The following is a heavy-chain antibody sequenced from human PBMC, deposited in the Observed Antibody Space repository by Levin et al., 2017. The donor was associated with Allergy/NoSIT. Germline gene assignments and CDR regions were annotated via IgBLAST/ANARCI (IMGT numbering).Heavy chain of an antibody. J-gene: IGHJ4*02. CDR1: GFTFSSYG. Sequence: PGGSLRLSCAASGFTFSSYGMHWVRQAPGKGLEWVAVIWYDGSNKYYADSVKGRFTISRDNSKNTLYLQMNSLRAEDTAVYYCARVKFDFWSGPSMPLDYWGQGTLVTVSS. CDR3: ARVKFDFWSGPSMPLDY. D-gene: IGHD3-3*01. V-gene: IGHV3-33*01. CDR2: IWYDGSNK.